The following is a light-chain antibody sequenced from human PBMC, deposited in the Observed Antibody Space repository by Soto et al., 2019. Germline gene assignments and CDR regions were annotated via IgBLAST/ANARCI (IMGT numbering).Light chain of an antibody. Sequence: QSALTQPRSVSGSPGQSVAISCTGTSGDVGAYNFVSWYQQHPGNAPKLIIYDVNSRPSGVPHRFSGSKSGNTASLTISGLQAEDEADYYCCSYAGTYSYVFGAVTKVTVL. CDR3: CSYAGTYSYV. V-gene: IGLV2-11*01. CDR2: DVN. J-gene: IGLJ1*01. CDR1: SGDVGAYNF.